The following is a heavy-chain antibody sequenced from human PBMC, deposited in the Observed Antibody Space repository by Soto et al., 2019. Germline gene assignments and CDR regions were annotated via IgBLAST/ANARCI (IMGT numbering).Heavy chain of an antibody. CDR2: IYTSGST. D-gene: IGHD3-22*01. CDR1: GGSISSYY. Sequence: SETLSLTCTVSGGSISSYYWSWIRQPAGKGLEWIGRIYTSGSTNYNPSLKSRVTMSVDTSKNQFSLKLSSVTAADTAVYYCARGPYYYDSSGYYSDYWGQGTLVTVS. V-gene: IGHV4-4*07. CDR3: ARGPYYYDSSGYYSDY. J-gene: IGHJ4*02.